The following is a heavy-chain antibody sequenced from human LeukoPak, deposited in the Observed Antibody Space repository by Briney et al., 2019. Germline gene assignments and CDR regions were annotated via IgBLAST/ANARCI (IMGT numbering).Heavy chain of an antibody. D-gene: IGHD6-19*01. CDR1: GASISGWY. J-gene: IGHJ4*02. CDR2: VYGSGYT. CDR3: ARETSLAGFASGLGFNY. V-gene: IGHV4-59*01. Sequence: ASETLSLTCTVSGASISGWYWSWIRQPPGKGLEWIGYVYGSGYTNYNPSLKSRVTMSIDTSKNHFSLKLTSVTAADTATYYCARETSLAGFASGLGFNYWGQGILVTVSS.